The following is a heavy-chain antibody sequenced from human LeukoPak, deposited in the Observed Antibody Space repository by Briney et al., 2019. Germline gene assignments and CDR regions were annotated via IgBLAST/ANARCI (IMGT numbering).Heavy chain of an antibody. CDR1: GFTFSSYA. J-gene: IGHJ4*02. CDR2: ISYDGSNK. V-gene: IGHV3-30-3*01. D-gene: IGHD3-10*01. Sequence: YPGGSLRLSCAASGFTFSSYAMHWVRQAPGKGLEWVAVISYDGSNKYYADSVKGRFTISRDNSKNTLYLQMNSLRAEDTAVYYCARDLAGTYWGQGTLVTVSS. CDR3: ARDLAGTY.